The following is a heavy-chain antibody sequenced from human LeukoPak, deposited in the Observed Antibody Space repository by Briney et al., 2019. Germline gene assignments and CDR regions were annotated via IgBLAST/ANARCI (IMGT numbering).Heavy chain of an antibody. V-gene: IGHV3-30*02. CDR1: GFTFSSFD. D-gene: IGHD3-10*01. CDR3: ARRLPDSGSYSPDY. Sequence: PGGSLRLSCAPSGFTFSSFDMHWVRQPPDKGLEWVAFIKFDGSQKYYADSVRGRFTVSRYNSRNMLHLQLDSLRDDDTAVYFCARRLPDSGSYSPDYWGQGTLVTVSS. CDR2: IKFDGSQK. J-gene: IGHJ4*02.